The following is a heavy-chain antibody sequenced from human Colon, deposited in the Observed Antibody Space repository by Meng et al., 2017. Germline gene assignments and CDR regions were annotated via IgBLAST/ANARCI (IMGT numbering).Heavy chain of an antibody. CDR3: AAVRSLRLNCDSGTCYPDFFDS. D-gene: IGHD2-15*01. CDR1: GDSISGLYF. V-gene: IGHV4-38-2*02. CDR2: IVHSGTT. J-gene: IGHJ4*02. Sequence: SETLSLTCTVSGDSISGLYFSGWIRQPPGKGLECIACIVHSGTTFYNPSLKSRVTISLDKSKNQCSLKLSSVTAAVTAVYYCAAVRSLRLNCDSGTCYPDFFDSWGQGTLVTVSS.